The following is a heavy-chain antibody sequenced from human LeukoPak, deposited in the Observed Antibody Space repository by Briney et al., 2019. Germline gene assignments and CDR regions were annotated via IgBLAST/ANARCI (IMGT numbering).Heavy chain of an antibody. V-gene: IGHV3-21*01. J-gene: IGHJ4*02. CDR3: ATVRCSGGSCFYNFDH. CDR2: ISTTSSYI. D-gene: IGHD2-15*01. CDR1: GFAFINHD. Sequence: PGGSLRLSCAASGFAFINHDMNWVRQAPGKGLEWVSSISTTSSYIYYADSVKGRITISRDNGGNSLSLQMDSLRAEDTAVYYCATVRCSGGSCFYNFDHWGQGSLVTVSS.